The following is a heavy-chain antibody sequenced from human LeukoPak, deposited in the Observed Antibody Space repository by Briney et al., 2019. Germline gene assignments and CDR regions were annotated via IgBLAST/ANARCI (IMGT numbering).Heavy chain of an antibody. CDR3: GRGNYGVVDY. D-gene: IGHD2-21*01. V-gene: IGHV4-39*01. CDR2: IYYSGST. CDR1: GAFITSSSHW. J-gene: IGHJ4*02. Sequence: SETLSLTCAVSGAFITSSSHWWGWIRQPPGKGLEWIGTIYYSGSTYYNPSLRSRVTISLDASKNQFSLKLTSVTAADTAVYYCGRGNYGVVDYWGQGTLVTVSS.